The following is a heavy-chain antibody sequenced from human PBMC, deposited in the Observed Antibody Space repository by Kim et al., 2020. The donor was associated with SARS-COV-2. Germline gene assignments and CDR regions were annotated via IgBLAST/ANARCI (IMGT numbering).Heavy chain of an antibody. J-gene: IGHJ3*02. Sequence: GSVTGRFTISRENAKNSLELQMNSVRAGDKAVYYCARGYSSSWYGAFDIWGQGTRVTVSS. D-gene: IGHD6-13*01. CDR3: ARGYSSSWYGAFDI. V-gene: IGHV3-13*01.